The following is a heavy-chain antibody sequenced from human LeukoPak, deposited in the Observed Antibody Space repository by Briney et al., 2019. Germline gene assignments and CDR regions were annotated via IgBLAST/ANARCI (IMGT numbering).Heavy chain of an antibody. Sequence: SETLSLTCTVSGGSISSYYWSWIRQPPGKGLEWIGYIYYSGSTYYNPSLKSRVTISVDTSKNQFSLKLSSVTAADTAVYYCARITGVEIDIWGQGTMVTVSS. D-gene: IGHD5-24*01. CDR3: ARITGVEIDI. CDR2: IYYSGST. J-gene: IGHJ3*02. V-gene: IGHV4-59*12. CDR1: GGSISSYY.